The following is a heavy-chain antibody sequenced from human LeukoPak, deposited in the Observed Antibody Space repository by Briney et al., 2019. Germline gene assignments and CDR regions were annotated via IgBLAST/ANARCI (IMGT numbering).Heavy chain of an antibody. J-gene: IGHJ4*02. D-gene: IGHD6-13*01. CDR1: GFTFGNYW. CDR3: VAGLGDY. CDR2: INTDGIMI. V-gene: IGHV3-74*01. Sequence: GGSLRLSCTPSGFTFGNYWMHWVRQAPGKGLVWVSRINTDGIMITYADSVKGRFTISRDNAKNTVYLQMNSLRAEDTAVYYCVAGLGDYWGQGTLVTVSS.